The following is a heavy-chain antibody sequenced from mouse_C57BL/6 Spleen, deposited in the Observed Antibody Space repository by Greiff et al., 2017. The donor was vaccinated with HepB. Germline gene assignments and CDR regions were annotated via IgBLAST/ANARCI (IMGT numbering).Heavy chain of an antibody. Sequence: VQLKESGPGLVKPSQSLSLTCSVTGYSITSGYYWNWIRQFPGNKLEWMGYISYDGSNNYNPSLKNRISITRDTSKNQFFLKLNSVTTEDTATYYCARRDSSGPFAYWGQGTLVTVSA. J-gene: IGHJ3*01. D-gene: IGHD3-2*02. CDR1: GYSITSGYY. CDR3: ARRDSSGPFAY. CDR2: ISYDGSN. V-gene: IGHV3-6*01.